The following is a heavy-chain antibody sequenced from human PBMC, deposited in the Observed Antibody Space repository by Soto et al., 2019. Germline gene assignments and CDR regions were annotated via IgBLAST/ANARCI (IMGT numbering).Heavy chain of an antibody. CDR3: ARAGYCSSTSCYEAFDI. J-gene: IGHJ3*02. CDR1: GFTFSSYW. Sequence: GGSLRLSCAASGFTFSSYWMHWVRQAPGKGLVWVSRINSDGSSTSYADSVKGRFTISRDNAKNTLYLQMNSLRAEDTAVYYCARAGYCSSTSCYEAFDIWGQGTMVPVSS. CDR2: INSDGSST. D-gene: IGHD2-2*01. V-gene: IGHV3-74*01.